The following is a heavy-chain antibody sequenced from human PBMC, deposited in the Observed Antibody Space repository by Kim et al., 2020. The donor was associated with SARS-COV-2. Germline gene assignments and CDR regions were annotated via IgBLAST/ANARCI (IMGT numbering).Heavy chain of an antibody. CDR3: ARHLSITMIVVVIRGAFGI. V-gene: IGHV4-39*01. Sequence: SETLSLTCTVSGGSISSSSYYWGWIRQPPGKGLEWIGSIYYSGSTYYNPSLKSRVTISVDTSKNQFSLKLSSVTAADTAVYYCARHLSITMIVVVIRGAFGIWGQGTMVPVSS. J-gene: IGHJ3*02. D-gene: IGHD3-22*01. CDR2: IYYSGST. CDR1: GGSISSSSYY.